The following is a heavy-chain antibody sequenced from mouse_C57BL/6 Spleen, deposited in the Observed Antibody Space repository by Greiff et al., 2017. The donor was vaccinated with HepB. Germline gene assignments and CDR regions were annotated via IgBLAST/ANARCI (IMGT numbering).Heavy chain of an antibody. D-gene: IGHD2-5*01. CDR2: IHPSDSDT. CDR3: AFYSNYVGLDAMDY. Sequence: QVQLQQPGAELVKPGASVKLSCTASGYTFTSYWMHWVKQRPGQGLEWIGRIHPSDSDTNYNQKFKGKATLTADTSSSTAYMQLSSLTSEDSAVYYCAFYSNYVGLDAMDYWGQGASVTVSS. J-gene: IGHJ4*01. CDR1: GYTFTSYW. V-gene: IGHV1-74*01.